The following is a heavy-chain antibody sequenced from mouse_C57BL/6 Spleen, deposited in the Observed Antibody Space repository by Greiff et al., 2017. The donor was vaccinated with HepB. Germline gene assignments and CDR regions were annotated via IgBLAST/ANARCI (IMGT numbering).Heavy chain of an antibody. CDR3: TGGTTVVATDYYAMDY. Sequence: EVMLVESGGGLVQPGGSMKLSCVASGFPFSNYWMNWVRQSPEKGLEWVAQIRLKSDNYATHSAESVQGRFTISRDDSKSSVYLQMNNVRAEDTGIYYCTGGTTVVATDYYAMDYWGQGTSVTVSS. J-gene: IGHJ4*01. CDR2: IRLKSDNYAT. CDR1: GFPFSNYW. D-gene: IGHD1-1*01. V-gene: IGHV6-3*01.